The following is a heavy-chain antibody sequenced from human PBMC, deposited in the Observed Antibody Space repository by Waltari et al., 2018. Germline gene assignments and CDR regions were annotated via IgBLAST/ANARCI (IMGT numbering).Heavy chain of an antibody. CDR3: ARSLRCYYDSSCYCLFDY. V-gene: IGHV1-18*01. CDR1: GFTFTNYG. Sequence: QIQLVQSGGEVKKPGASVKVSCKASGFTFTNYGFTWVRQAPGQGLEWMGGINTYNGDTNFAQKFQDRLTMTTDTSPSTAHMELRSLRSDDTAVYYCARSLRCYYDSSCYCLFDYWGQGTLVTVSS. CDR2: INTYNGDT. D-gene: IGHD3-22*01. J-gene: IGHJ4*02.